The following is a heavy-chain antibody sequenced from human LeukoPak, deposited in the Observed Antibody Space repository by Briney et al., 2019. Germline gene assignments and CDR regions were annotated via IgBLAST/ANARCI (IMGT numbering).Heavy chain of an antibody. J-gene: IGHJ6*02. D-gene: IGHD3-10*01. Sequence: ASVKVSCKASGYTFTSYDINWVRQATGQGLEWMGWMNPNSGNTGYAQKFQGRVTMTRNTSISTAYMELSSLRSEDTAVYYCARGRKGVRGVIMFRGNYYGMDVWGQGTTVTVSS. V-gene: IGHV1-8*01. CDR2: MNPNSGNT. CDR3: ARGRKGVRGVIMFRGNYYGMDV. CDR1: GYTFTSYD.